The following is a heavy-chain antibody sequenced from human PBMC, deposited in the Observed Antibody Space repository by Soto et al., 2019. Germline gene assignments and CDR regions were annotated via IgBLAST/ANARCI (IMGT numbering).Heavy chain of an antibody. J-gene: IGHJ5*02. V-gene: IGHV4-4*07. Sequence: PSETLSLTCTVSGGSISSYYWSWIRQPARKGLEWIGRIYTSGSTNYNPSLKSRVTMSVDTSKNQFSLKLSSVTAADTAVYYCARDPSFITIFGVVHWLNPWGQGTLVTVSS. CDR1: GGSISSYY. D-gene: IGHD3-3*01. CDR3: ARDPSFITIFGVVHWLNP. CDR2: IYTSGST.